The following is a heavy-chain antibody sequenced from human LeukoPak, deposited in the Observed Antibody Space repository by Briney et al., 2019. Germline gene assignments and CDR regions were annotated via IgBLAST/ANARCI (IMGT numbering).Heavy chain of an antibody. D-gene: IGHD3-22*01. V-gene: IGHV4-39*07. CDR1: GGSISSSSYY. J-gene: IGHJ4*02. CDR3: ARECNSMIVVDHPSFDY. Sequence: SETLSLTCTVSGGSISSSSYYWGWIRQPPGKGLEWVGSIYYSGSTYYNPSLKSRVTISGDTSKNQLSLKLTSVTAADTAVYYCARECNSMIVVDHPSFDYWGQGTLVTASS. CDR2: IYYSGST.